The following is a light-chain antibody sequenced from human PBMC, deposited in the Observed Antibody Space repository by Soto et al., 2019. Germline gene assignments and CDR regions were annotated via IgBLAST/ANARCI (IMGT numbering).Light chain of an antibody. CDR3: SSYAGTDRVI. J-gene: IGLJ2*01. Sequence: QSVLTQPPSASGSPGQSVTISCTGTSSDVGGYSFVSWYQQRPGKAPKLMIYDVTKRPSGVPDRFSASKSGNTASLTVSGLQAADEADYFCSSYAGTDRVIFGGGTKLTVL. V-gene: IGLV2-8*01. CDR2: DVT. CDR1: SSDVGGYSF.